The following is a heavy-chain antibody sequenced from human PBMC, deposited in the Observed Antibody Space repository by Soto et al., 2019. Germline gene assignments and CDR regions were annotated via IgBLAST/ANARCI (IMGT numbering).Heavy chain of an antibody. V-gene: IGHV3-23*01. CDR2: ISLSGGST. J-gene: IGHJ6*02. Sequence: EVKLLESGGGLVQPGGSLRLSCAASGFTFSNYAMNWVRQAPGKGLEWVSGISLSGGSTYYADSVKGRFTISRDNSKNTLYLQVNSLRAEDMAVYHCESVVVAGGYYYYGMDVWGQGTTVT. CDR1: GFTFSNYA. D-gene: IGHD6-19*01. CDR3: ESVVVAGGYYYYGMDV.